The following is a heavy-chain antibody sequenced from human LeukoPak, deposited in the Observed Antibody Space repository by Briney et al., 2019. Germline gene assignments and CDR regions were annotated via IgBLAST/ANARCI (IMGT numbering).Heavy chain of an antibody. V-gene: IGHV3-74*01. Sequence: GGSLRLSCAASGFTFSSYWMHWVRQAPGKGLVWVSRISSDGSSTTYADSVKGRFTISRDNAKNTLYLQMNSLTAEDTAVYYCARDTPLANCGGDCYSDAFDIWGQGTMVTVSS. J-gene: IGHJ3*02. D-gene: IGHD2-21*02. CDR3: ARDTPLANCGGDCYSDAFDI. CDR2: ISSDGSST. CDR1: GFTFSSYW.